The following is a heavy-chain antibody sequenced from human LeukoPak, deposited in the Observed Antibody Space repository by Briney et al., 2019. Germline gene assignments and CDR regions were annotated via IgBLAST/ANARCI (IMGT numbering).Heavy chain of an antibody. CDR2: ISGTGSTI. Sequence: PGGSLRLSCEVSGFTMSDYYMMWVRQAPGKGVEWISCISGTGSTIYYADSMKGRFTISRDIGKKSVYLQMTALRADDTAVYYCSRGSYDLWSGFSYWGQGTLVTVSS. CDR3: SRGSYDLWSGFSY. CDR1: GFTMSDYY. D-gene: IGHD3-3*01. J-gene: IGHJ4*02. V-gene: IGHV3-69-1*02.